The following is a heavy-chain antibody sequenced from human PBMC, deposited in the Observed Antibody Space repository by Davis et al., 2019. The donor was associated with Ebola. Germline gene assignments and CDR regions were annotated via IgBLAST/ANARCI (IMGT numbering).Heavy chain of an antibody. V-gene: IGHV4-4*07. D-gene: IGHD2-15*01. CDR1: GGSISSYY. J-gene: IGHJ4*02. CDR2: IYTSGST. CDR3: ARGLSCSGGSCYYFDY. Sequence: SETLSLTCTVSGGSISSYYWSWIRQPAGKGLEWIGRIYTSGSTNYNPSLKSRVTMSVDTSKNQFSLKVRSVTAADTAVYYCARGLSCSGGSCYYFDYWSQGTLVTVSS.